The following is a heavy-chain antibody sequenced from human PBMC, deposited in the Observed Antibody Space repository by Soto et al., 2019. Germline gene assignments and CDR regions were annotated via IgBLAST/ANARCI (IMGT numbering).Heavy chain of an antibody. CDR1: GYNFATYW. V-gene: IGHV5-51*01. CDR3: ARQPPRDIIASVRY. CDR2: IYPGDSDI. J-gene: IGHJ4*02. D-gene: IGHD2-15*01. Sequence: GESLKISCKGSGYNFATYWIGWVRQMPGKGLEWMGIIYPGDSDIRYSPSFQGQVTISADKSITTAYLQWSSLKASDTAMYYCARQPPRDIIASVRYWAQGTL.